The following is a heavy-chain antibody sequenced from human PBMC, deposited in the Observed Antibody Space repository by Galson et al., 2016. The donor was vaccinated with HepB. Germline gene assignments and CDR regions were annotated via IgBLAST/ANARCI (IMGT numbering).Heavy chain of an antibody. CDR1: GGTFISYN. J-gene: IGHJ4*02. CDR2: ASSDGGRK. D-gene: IGHD3-22*01. Sequence: SLRGEGEGEGGTFISYNMNWVRQAPGKGLEWVAVASSDGGRKYYADSVKGRFTISRDNSKNTLYLQINSLRTEDTAVYYCARDQNYYDSNEFDHWGQGTLVIVSS. V-gene: IGHV3-30-3*01. CDR3: ARDQNYYDSNEFDH.